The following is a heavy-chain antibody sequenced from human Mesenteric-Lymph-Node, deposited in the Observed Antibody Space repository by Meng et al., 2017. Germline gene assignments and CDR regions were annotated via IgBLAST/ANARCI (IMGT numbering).Heavy chain of an antibody. CDR1: GCSISSYF. J-gene: IGHJ4*02. Sequence: SETLSLTCTLSGCSISSYFWGCIRQPPGKGLEWIGYTDYTGNTNHNPSLKSRLSISVDTSKTEISLKLTAVTAADTAVYYCARSYGYGVYGTFDFWGQGTLVTVSS. CDR2: TDYTGNT. V-gene: IGHV4-59*01. D-gene: IGHD5/OR15-5a*01. CDR3: ARSYGYGVYGTFDF.